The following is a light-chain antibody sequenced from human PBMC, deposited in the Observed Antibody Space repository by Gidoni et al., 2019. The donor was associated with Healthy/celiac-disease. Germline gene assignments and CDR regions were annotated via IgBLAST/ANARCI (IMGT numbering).Light chain of an antibody. V-gene: IGKV1-39*01. CDR1: QSISSY. CDR3: QQSYSIPYT. J-gene: IGKJ2*01. CDR2: AAS. Sequence: DSQTTQSPSSLSASVGDRVTITCRASQSISSYLTWYQQKPGKAPKLLIYAASSLQSGVPSRFSGSGSGTDFTLTISSLQPEDFASYYCQQSYSIPYTFGQGTQLEIK.